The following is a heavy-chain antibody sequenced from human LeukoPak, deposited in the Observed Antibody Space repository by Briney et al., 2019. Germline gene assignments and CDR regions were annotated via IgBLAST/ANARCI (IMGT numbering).Heavy chain of an antibody. V-gene: IGHV4-4*07. Sequence: SETLSLTCTVSGGSISSYYWSWIRKPAGQALEWIGRIYTSGSTNYNPSLKSRVTMSVDTSKNQFSLKLSSVTAADTAVYYCARGLGLAPYSPLGYWGQGTLVTVSS. CDR2: IYTSGST. D-gene: IGHD2-21*01. J-gene: IGHJ4*02. CDR3: ARGLGLAPYSPLGY. CDR1: GGSISSYY.